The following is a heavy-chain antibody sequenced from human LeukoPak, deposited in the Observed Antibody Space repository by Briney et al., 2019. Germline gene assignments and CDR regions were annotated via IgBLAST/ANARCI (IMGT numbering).Heavy chain of an antibody. Sequence: GGSLRLSCAASGFTFSNYWMSWVRQAPGKGLEWVANIRQDGSEKNYVDSVRGRFTISRDNAKNSLYLQMNSLRADDTAVYYCARGPPYGVWGQGTLVTVSS. CDR2: IRQDGSEK. V-gene: IGHV3-7*02. J-gene: IGHJ4*02. CDR1: GFTFSNYW. D-gene: IGHD4-17*01. CDR3: ARGPPYGV.